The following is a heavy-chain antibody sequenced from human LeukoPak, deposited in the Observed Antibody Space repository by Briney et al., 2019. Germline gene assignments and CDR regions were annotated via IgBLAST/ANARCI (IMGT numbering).Heavy chain of an antibody. V-gene: IGHV3-66*01. CDR3: ARESNYYDSSGYFIGAFDI. CDR2: IYSGGST. D-gene: IGHD3-22*01. J-gene: IGHJ3*02. Sequence: PGGSLRLSCAASGFTVSGNYMSWVRQAPGKGLEWVSVIYSGGSTYYADSVKGRFTISRDNSKNTLYLQMNSLRAEDTAVYYCARESNYYDSSGYFIGAFDIWGQGTMVTVSS. CDR1: GFTVSGNY.